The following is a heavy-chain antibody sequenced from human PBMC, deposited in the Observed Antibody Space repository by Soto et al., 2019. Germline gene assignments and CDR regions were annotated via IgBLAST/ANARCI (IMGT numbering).Heavy chain of an antibody. CDR3: ATDYGGKRYYFDD. D-gene: IGHD4-17*01. CDR2: INHSGST. Sequence: SEPLSLTFAVYGVSFSGYYWSWIRHPPWKGLEWIGEINHSGSTNYNPSLKSRVTISVDTSKNQFSLKLSSVTAADTAGYYWATDYGGKRYYFDDCGKGNGGTVS. CDR1: GVSFSGYY. J-gene: IGHJ4*02. V-gene: IGHV4-34*01.